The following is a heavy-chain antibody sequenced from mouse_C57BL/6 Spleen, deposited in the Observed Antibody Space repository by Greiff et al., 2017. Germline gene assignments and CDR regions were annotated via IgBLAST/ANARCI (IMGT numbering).Heavy chain of an antibody. CDR3: ARSGDSSGYRGDYFDY. D-gene: IGHD3-2*02. J-gene: IGHJ2*01. V-gene: IGHV1-80*01. Sequence: QVQLQQSGAELVQPGASVKISCKASGYAFSSYWMNWVKQRPGKGLEWIGQIYPGDGVTNYNGKFKGKATLTADKSSSTAYMQLSSLTAEDSAVYFCARSGDSSGYRGDYFDYWGQGTTLTVSS. CDR2: IYPGDGVT. CDR1: GYAFSSYW.